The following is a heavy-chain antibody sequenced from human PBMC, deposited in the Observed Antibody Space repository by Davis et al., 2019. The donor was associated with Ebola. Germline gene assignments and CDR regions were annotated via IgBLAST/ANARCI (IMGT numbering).Heavy chain of an antibody. CDR3: ARDCSGWYYFNY. D-gene: IGHD6-19*01. V-gene: IGHV1-18*04. CDR2: INPHNGNT. Sequence: AASVKVSCKASGYTFTNYGVSWVRQAPGQGLEWMGWINPHNGNTNYAQNVQGRVTMTTDTSTSTAYMELSSLRSEDTAVYYCARDCSGWYYFNYWGQGTLVTVSS. CDR1: GYTFTNYG. J-gene: IGHJ4*02.